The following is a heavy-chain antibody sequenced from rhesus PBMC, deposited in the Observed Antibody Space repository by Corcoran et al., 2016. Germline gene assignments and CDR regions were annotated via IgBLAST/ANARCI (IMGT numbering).Heavy chain of an antibody. D-gene: IGHD6-13*01. CDR1: GGSFSSYW. CDR3: ARPKYSSWSAVDY. Sequence: QVQLQESGPAVVKPSETLSLTCAVSGGSFSSYWWSWIRQPPGKGLEWIVEINGNSVSTNYNPSRKSRGTISQDASKNQFSLKRSSVTAADTAVYYCARPKYSSWSAVDYWGQGVLVTVSS. V-gene: IGHV4-80*01. J-gene: IGHJ4*01. CDR2: INGNSVST.